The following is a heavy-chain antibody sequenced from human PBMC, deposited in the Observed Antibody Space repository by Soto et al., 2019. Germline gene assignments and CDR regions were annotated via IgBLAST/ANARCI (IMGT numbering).Heavy chain of an antibody. D-gene: IGHD6-13*01. J-gene: IGHJ4*02. CDR1: GGSISTGDYF. CDR3: ARGRGSSWYFDY. CDR2: IYYTGST. Sequence: PSETLSLTCTVSGGSISTGDYFWSLIRQAPGKGLEWIGYIYYTGSTFYNPSLRSRVTISGDTSKNEFSLKLSSVTAADTAVYYCARGRGSSWYFDYWGQGTLVTVSS. V-gene: IGHV4-30-4*01.